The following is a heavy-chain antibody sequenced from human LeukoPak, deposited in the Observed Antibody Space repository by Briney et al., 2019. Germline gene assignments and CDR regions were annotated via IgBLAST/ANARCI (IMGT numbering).Heavy chain of an antibody. D-gene: IGHD4-17*01. J-gene: IGHJ4*02. CDR1: GFTFSSYE. Sequence: GGSLRLSCAASGFTFSSYEMNWVRQAPGKGLEWVSHISSSGSTKYYADSVKGRFTISRDNAKNSLYLQMNSLRAEDTAVYYCARDPPNYGVDYWGQGTLVTVSS. CDR2: ISSSGSTK. CDR3: ARDPPNYGVDY. V-gene: IGHV3-48*03.